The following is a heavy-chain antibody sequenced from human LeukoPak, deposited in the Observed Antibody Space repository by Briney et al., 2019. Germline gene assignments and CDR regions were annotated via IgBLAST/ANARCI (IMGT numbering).Heavy chain of an antibody. CDR3: AKDRGPYVAIDNNWFDP. D-gene: IGHD3-10*02. CDR2: ISGGEANT. J-gene: IGHJ5*02. V-gene: IGHV3-23*01. Sequence: GGSLRLSCVAYVLIFRLYAMNLVRQAQGMGMELVSSISGGEANTYRGNSVKGRFALSRDNSKSTVYLQMSSLRAEDTAVYYCAKDRGPYVAIDNNWFDPWGQGTLVTVSS. CDR1: VLIFRLYA.